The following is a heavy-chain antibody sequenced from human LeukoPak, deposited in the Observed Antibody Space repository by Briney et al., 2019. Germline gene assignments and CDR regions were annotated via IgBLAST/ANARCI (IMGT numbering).Heavy chain of an antibody. CDR3: AKDGDQVTVTQLDY. V-gene: IGHV3-23*01. D-gene: IGHD4-17*01. Sequence: GGSLRLSCAASGFTFSSYVMSWVRQAAGKGPEWVSGISGSGGTTYYTDSVKGRFTISRDNSKNTLYLEMNSLRAEDTAVYYCAKDGDQVTVTQLDYWGQGTLVTVSS. J-gene: IGHJ4*02. CDR1: GFTFSSYV. CDR2: ISGSGGTT.